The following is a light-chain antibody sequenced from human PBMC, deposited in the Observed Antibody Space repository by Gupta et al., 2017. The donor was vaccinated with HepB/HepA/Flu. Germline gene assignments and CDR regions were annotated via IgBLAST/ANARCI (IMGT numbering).Light chain of an antibody. CDR3: MQGTHWPRT. J-gene: IGKJ1*01. Sequence: DVVMTQSPLSLPVTLGQPASISCRSNQSLVHSDGKTYLNWFHQRPGQSPRRLIYRASDRDSGVPDRFSGSGSGTDFTLKISRVEAEDVGIYYCMQGTHWPRTFGQGTXVEIK. CDR2: RAS. CDR1: QSLVHSDGKTY. V-gene: IGKV2-30*02.